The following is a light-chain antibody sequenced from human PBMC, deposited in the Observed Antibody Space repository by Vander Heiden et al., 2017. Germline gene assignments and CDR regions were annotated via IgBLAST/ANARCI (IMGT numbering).Light chain of an antibody. V-gene: IGKV3-20*01. CDR3: QQFVSSQIT. J-gene: IGKJ5*01. CDR2: RAS. Sequence: EIVLTQSPGTLSLSPGARATLSCRASQSVSSSYLAWYQQKPGQAPRVLLYRASSRATGSPDRFSGSGSGTDFTLTISRLEPEDFAVYYCQQFVSSQITFGQGTRLEIK. CDR1: QSVSSSY.